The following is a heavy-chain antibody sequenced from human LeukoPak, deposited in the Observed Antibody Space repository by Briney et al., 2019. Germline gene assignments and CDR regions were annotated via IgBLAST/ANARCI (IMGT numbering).Heavy chain of an antibody. CDR3: ASRNEWELLDY. V-gene: IGHV4-34*01. J-gene: IGHJ4*02. CDR2: INHSGST. D-gene: IGHD1-26*01. CDR1: VGSFSGYY. Sequence: SETLSLTCAVYVGSFSGYYWSWIRQPPGKGLEWIGEINHSGSTNYNPSLKSRFGISVVTSKNQFSLKLSSVTAADTAVYYCASRNEWELLDYWGQGTLVTVSS.